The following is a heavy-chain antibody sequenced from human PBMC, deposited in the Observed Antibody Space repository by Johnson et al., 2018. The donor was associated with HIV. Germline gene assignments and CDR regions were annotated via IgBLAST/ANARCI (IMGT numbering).Heavy chain of an antibody. CDR2: INTDGSAT. CDR3: AKIRRAYYEDAFDM. V-gene: IGHV3-74*02. Sequence: VQLVESGGGVVRPGGSLRLSCAASGFIFDDYAMHCVRQAPGKGLVWVSRINTDGSATTYADSVKGRFTISRDNAKNTLYLQMNSLRADDPAVYYCAKIRRAYYEDAFDMWGQGTMVTVSS. CDR1: GFIFDDYA. D-gene: IGHD3-22*01. J-gene: IGHJ3*02.